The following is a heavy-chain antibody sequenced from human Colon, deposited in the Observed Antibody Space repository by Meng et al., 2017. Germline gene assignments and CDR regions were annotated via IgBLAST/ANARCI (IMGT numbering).Heavy chain of an antibody. D-gene: IGHD3-10*01. Sequence: EVQLVESGGGLVQPGGSLGLSCAASGFSIRNHYMHWVRQAPGKGLEWVSRINSDGGGGTYADFVKGRFTISRDNAKNTLYLQMNSLTAEDTAVYYCVCFGGFSGFDPWGQGILVTVSS. V-gene: IGHV3-74*01. J-gene: IGHJ5*02. CDR2: INSDGGGG. CDR3: VCFGGFSGFDP. CDR1: GFSIRNHY.